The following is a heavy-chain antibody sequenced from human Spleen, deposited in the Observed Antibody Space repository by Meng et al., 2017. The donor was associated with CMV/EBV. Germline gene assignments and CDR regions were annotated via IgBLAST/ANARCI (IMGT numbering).Heavy chain of an antibody. Sequence: FTSYYMNWVRQAPGQGLEWLGIINPSGGSTSYAQKFQGRVTMTRDTSTSTVYMELSSLRSEDTAVYYCARGLTYYDFWSGHPYYFDYWGQGTLVTVSS. D-gene: IGHD3-3*01. CDR2: INPSGGST. CDR1: FTSYY. J-gene: IGHJ4*02. CDR3: ARGLTYYDFWSGHPYYFDY. V-gene: IGHV1-46*01.